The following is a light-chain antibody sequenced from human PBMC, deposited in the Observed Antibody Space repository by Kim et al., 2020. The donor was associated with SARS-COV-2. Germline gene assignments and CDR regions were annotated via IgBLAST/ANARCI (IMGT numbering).Light chain of an antibody. V-gene: IGLV2-14*03. J-gene: IGLJ2*01. Sequence: QSALTQHASVSGSLGQSITISCTGTSSDVGNYNYVSWYQQHPGKAPKLIIYDVTQRPSGVSNRFSGSKSGNTASLTISGLQAEDGADYYCSSYSNSVTLIFGAGTQLTVL. CDR3: SSYSNSVTLI. CDR1: SSDVGNYNY. CDR2: DVT.